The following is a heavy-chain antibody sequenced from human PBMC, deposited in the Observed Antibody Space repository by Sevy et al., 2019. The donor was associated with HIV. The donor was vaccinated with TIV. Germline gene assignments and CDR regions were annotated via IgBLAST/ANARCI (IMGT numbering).Heavy chain of an antibody. CDR2: INHSGST. V-gene: IGHV4-34*01. CDR1: GGSFSGYY. D-gene: IGHD3-10*01. J-gene: IGHJ5*02. Sequence: SETLSLTCAVYGGSFSGYYWSWIRQPPGKGLEWIGEINHSGSTNYNPSLKSRVTISVDTSKNQFSLKLSSVTAADTAVYYCARDRGSYYGSGSYSWFDPWGQGTLVTVSS. CDR3: ARDRGSYYGSGSYSWFDP.